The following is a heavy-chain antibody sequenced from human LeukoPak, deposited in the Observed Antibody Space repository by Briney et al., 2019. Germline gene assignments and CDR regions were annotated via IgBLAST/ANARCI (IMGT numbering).Heavy chain of an antibody. Sequence: ASVKVSCKASGYTFTGYYMHWVRQAPGQGLEWMGWINPNSGGVDPAQKFQGRVTMTRDTSISTVYMELSRLRSDDTAVYYCARGHLSDPNFDYWGQGTLVTVSS. CDR2: INPNSGGV. D-gene: IGHD1-26*01. CDR1: GYTFTGYY. J-gene: IGHJ4*02. V-gene: IGHV1-2*02. CDR3: ARGHLSDPNFDY.